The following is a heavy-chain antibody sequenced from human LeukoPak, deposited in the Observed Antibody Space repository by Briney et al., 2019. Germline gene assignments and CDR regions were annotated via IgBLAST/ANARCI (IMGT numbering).Heavy chain of an antibody. CDR2: IYPSGDST. CDR1: GFTFGSFS. D-gene: IGHD6-19*01. V-gene: IGHV3-23*01. CDR3: AKDVKPDSGRDVDY. Sequence: GGSLRLSCAASGFTFGSFSMNWVRQAPGKGLEWVSAIYPSGDSTYYADFVKGRFTISRDNSRNTLYLQMHSLSAEDTAVYYCAKDVKPDSGRDVDYWGQGTLVTVSS. J-gene: IGHJ4*02.